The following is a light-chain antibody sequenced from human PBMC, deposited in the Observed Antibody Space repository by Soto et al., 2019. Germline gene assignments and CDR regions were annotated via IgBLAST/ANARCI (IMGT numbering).Light chain of an antibody. V-gene: IGLV3-21*04. CDR2: YDS. CDR1: NIGSNS. Sequence: SYELTQPPSVSVAPGKTARITCGGNNIGSNSVPWYQQKPGQAPVLVIYYDSDRPSGIPERFSGSNSGNTATLTISRVEAGDEADYYCQVWDSSSDHLVFGGGTKLTVL. CDR3: QVWDSSSDHLV. J-gene: IGLJ2*01.